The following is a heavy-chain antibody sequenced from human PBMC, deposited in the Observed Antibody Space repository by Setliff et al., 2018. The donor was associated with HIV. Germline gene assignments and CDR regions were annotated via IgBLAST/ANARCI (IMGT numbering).Heavy chain of an antibody. Sequence: LSLTCTVSGGSVTSYYWSWIRQPAGKRLEWIGRISISGDTNYNPSLKSRAIMSLDTSKNQFSLKLNSVTAADTAMYYCARDPTTGVDYWGQGTLVTVSS. CDR3: ARDPTTGVDY. D-gene: IGHD4-4*01. J-gene: IGHJ4*02. CDR1: GGSVTSYY. CDR2: ISISGDT. V-gene: IGHV4-4*07.